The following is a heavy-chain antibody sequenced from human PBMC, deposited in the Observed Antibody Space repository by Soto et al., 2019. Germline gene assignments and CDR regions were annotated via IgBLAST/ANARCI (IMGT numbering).Heavy chain of an antibody. J-gene: IGHJ4*02. CDR3: ARDLTSVRGS. Sequence: QVQMVQSGAEVKKPGSSARVSCKVSGGTFSRHSISWVRQAPGQGLEWMGGIIPIFDATQYAQKFQGRLTITADVSTTMLHMDLSGLGPEDTAIYYCARDLTSVRGSWGPGTLVTVS. V-gene: IGHV1-69*01. CDR2: IIPIFDAT. D-gene: IGHD3-10*01. CDR1: GGTFSRHS.